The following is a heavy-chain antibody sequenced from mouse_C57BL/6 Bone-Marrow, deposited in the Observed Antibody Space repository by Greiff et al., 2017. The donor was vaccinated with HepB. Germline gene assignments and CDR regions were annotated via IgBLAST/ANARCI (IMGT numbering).Heavy chain of an antibody. CDR2: INPSSGYT. CDR1: GYTFTSYT. J-gene: IGHJ3*01. Sequence: VQLQQSGAELARPGASVKMSCKASGYTFTSYTMHWVQQRPGQGLEWIGYINPSSGYTKYNQKFKDKATLTADKSSSTAYMQLSSLTSEDSAVYYCARTHYYGRAWFAYWGQGTLVTVSA. V-gene: IGHV1-4*01. D-gene: IGHD1-1*01. CDR3: ARTHYYGRAWFAY.